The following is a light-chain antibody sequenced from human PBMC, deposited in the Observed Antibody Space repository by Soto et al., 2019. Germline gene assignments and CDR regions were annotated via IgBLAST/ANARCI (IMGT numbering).Light chain of an antibody. CDR1: SSDVGGYNY. CDR3: SSYTSSSTSPYV. Sequence: QSALTQPASVSGSPGQSITISCTGTSSDVGGYNYVSWYQHHPGKAPKLMIYEVSNRPSGVSNRFSGSKSGNTASLTISGLQAEDEADYYCSSYTSSSTSPYVFGTGTKLTVL. J-gene: IGLJ1*01. V-gene: IGLV2-14*01. CDR2: EVS.